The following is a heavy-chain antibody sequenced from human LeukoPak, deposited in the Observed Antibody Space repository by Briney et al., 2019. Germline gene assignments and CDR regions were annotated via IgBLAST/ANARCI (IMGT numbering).Heavy chain of an antibody. D-gene: IGHD3-3*01. V-gene: IGHV1-8*01. CDR1: GYTFTSYD. J-gene: IGHJ4*02. CDR3: ARGRTRRTIFGAVTLSFDY. CDR2: MNPNSGNT. Sequence: GASVKVSCKASGYTFTSYDINWVRQATGQGLEWMGWMNPNSGNTGYAQKFQGRVTMTRNTSISTAYMELSSLRSEDTAVYYCARGRTRRTIFGAVTLSFDYWGQGTLVTVSS.